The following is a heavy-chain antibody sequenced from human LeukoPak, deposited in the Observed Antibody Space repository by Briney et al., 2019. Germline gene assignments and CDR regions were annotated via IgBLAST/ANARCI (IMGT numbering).Heavy chain of an antibody. CDR2: IYHSGST. D-gene: IGHD2-2*02. CDR3: ARAVVVPAAIDWFDP. Sequence: SETLSLTCTVSGYSNSSGYYWGWIRQPPGKGLEWIGSIYHSGSTYYNPSLKSRVTISVDTSKNQFSLKLSSVTAADTAVYYCARAVVVPAAIDWFDPWGQGTLVTVSS. V-gene: IGHV4-38-2*02. CDR1: GYSNSSGYY. J-gene: IGHJ5*02.